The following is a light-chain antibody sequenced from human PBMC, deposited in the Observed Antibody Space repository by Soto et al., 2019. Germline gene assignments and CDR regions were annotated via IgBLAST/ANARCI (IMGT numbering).Light chain of an antibody. V-gene: IGKV1-5*03. CDR3: QQYKTFWT. CDR2: KAS. J-gene: IGKJ1*01. Sequence: DIQMTQSPSTLSASVGDRVTITCRASQSISSWLAWYQQKPGKAPKLLIYKASTLETGVPSRFSGSGSGTEFTLTIGSPQPDDFATYYCQQYKTFWTFGQGTKVEI. CDR1: QSISSW.